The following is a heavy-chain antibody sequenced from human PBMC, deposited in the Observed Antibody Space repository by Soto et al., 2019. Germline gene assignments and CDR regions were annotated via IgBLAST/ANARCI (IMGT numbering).Heavy chain of an antibody. CDR1: GYSFTSYW. D-gene: IGHD6-19*01. V-gene: IGHV5-10-1*01. Sequence: PGESLKISCKGSGYSFTSYWISWVRQMPGKGLEWMGRIDPSDSYTNYSPSFQGHVTISADKSISTAYLQWSSLKASDTAMYYCARQIPLAVAGVMAYGMDVWGQGTTVTVSS. CDR2: IDPSDSYT. CDR3: ARQIPLAVAGVMAYGMDV. J-gene: IGHJ6*02.